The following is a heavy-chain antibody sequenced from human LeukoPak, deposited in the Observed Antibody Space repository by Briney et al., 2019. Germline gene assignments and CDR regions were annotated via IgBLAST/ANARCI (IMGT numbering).Heavy chain of an antibody. CDR2: IWYDGSNK. V-gene: IGHV3-30*02. Sequence: GGSLRLSCAASGFTFSSYGMHWVRQAPGKGLEWVAVIWYDGSNKYYADSVKGRFTISRDNSKNTLYLQMNSLRAEDTAVYYCAKDRVAYCSGGSCYLYWGQGTLVTVSS. CDR1: GFTFSSYG. J-gene: IGHJ4*02. CDR3: AKDRVAYCSGGSCYLY. D-gene: IGHD2-15*01.